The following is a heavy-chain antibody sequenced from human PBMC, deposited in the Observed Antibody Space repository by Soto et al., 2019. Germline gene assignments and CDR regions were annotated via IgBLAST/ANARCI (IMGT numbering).Heavy chain of an antibody. D-gene: IGHD3-22*01. CDR1: GYTFTSYG. CDR3: ARRLPYDISGYNLYDAFDS. Sequence: QVQLVQSGAEVKKSGASVKVSCKASGYTFTSYGISWVRQAPGQGLEWMGWISAYNGNTNYAQKLQGRVTMTTDTSTSKAYMELRSLRSDDTAVYYCARRLPYDISGYNLYDAFDSWGQGTMVTVSS. CDR2: ISAYNGNT. J-gene: IGHJ3*02. V-gene: IGHV1-18*04.